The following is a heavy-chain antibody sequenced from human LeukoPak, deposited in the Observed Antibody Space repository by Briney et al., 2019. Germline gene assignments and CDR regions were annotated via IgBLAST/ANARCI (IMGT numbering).Heavy chain of an antibody. D-gene: IGHD5-24*01. CDR3: ARRRDGRYKMAIRIRKEQAFQH. Sequence: SETLSLTCTVSGYSISSGYYWGWIRQPPGKGLEWIGNIYHSGSTYYNPSLKSRVTISVDTSKNQFSLKLSSVTAADTAVYYCARRRDGRYKMAIRIRKEQAFQHWGQGTLVTVSS. J-gene: IGHJ1*01. CDR2: IYHSGST. V-gene: IGHV4-38-2*02. CDR1: GYSISSGYY.